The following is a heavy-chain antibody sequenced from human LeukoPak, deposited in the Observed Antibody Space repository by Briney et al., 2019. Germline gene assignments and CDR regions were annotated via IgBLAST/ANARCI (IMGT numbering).Heavy chain of an antibody. D-gene: IGHD4-17*01. CDR3: ARGRVDYGDFPNWFDP. CDR1: GYTFTGNY. CDR2: INPNSGGT. V-gene: IGHV1-2*02. J-gene: IGHJ5*02. Sequence: ASVKVSCKASGYTFTGNYMHWVRQAPGQGLEWMGWINPNSGGTNYAQKFQGRVTMTRDTSISTAYMELSRLRSDDTAVYYCARGRVDYGDFPNWFDPWGQGTLVTVSS.